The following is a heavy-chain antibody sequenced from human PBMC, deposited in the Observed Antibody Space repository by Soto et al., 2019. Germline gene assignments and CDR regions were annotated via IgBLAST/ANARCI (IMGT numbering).Heavy chain of an antibody. V-gene: IGHV4-34*01. CDR1: GGSFSGYY. J-gene: IGHJ6*02. CDR3: ARGLLAYYYGMDV. D-gene: IGHD2-15*01. Sequence: SETLSLTXAVYGGSFSGYYWSWIRQPPGKGLEWIGEINHSGSTNYNPSLKSRVTISVDTSKNQFSLKLSSVTAADTAVYYCARGLLAYYYGMDVWGQGTTVTVSS. CDR2: INHSGST.